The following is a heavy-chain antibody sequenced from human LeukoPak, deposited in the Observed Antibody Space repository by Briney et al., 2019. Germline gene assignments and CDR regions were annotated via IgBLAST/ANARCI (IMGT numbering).Heavy chain of an antibody. CDR2: INHSGST. Sequence: PSETLSLTCQVYGGSFSGYYWSWIRQPPGKGLEWIGEINHSGSTNYNPSLKSRVTISVDTSKNQFSLKLSSVTAADTAVYYFARRGVVPAARRQFDYGGQGTLVPVSS. D-gene: IGHD2-2*01. CDR1: GGSFSGYY. J-gene: IGHJ4*02. CDR3: ARRGVVPAARRQFDY. V-gene: IGHV4-34*01.